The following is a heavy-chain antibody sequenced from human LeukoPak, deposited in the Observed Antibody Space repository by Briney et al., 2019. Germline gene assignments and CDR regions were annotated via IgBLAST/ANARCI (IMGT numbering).Heavy chain of an antibody. D-gene: IGHD5-24*01. CDR1: GYSFTSYW. CDR3: ARPGEMATIFGAFDI. CDR2: IYPGDSDT. Sequence: GESLKISCKGSGYSFTSYWIGWVRQMPGKGLEWMGIIYPGDSDTRYSPSFQGQVTISADKSISTAYLQWSSLKASDAAMYYCARPGEMATIFGAFDIWGQGTMVTVSS. V-gene: IGHV5-51*01. J-gene: IGHJ3*02.